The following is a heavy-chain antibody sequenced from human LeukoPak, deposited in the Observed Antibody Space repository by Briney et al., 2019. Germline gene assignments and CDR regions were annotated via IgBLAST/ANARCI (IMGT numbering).Heavy chain of an antibody. CDR3: AKGLLELDGSFDY. Sequence: GGSLRLSCAASGFTFSSYGMHWVRQAPGKGLEWVAVIWYDGSNKYYADSVKGRFTISRDNSRNTLYLQMNSLRAEDTAVYYCAKGLLELDGSFDYWGQGTLVTVSS. CDR2: IWYDGSNK. V-gene: IGHV3-33*06. J-gene: IGHJ4*02. D-gene: IGHD3-3*01. CDR1: GFTFSSYG.